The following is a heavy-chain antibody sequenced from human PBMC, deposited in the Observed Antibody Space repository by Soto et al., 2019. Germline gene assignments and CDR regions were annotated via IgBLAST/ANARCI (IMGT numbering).Heavy chain of an antibody. V-gene: IGHV3-74*01. CDR2: INSDGSST. J-gene: IGHJ5*02. CDR1: GFXFSSYW. CDR3: ARETAILGWFDP. Sequence: ILSCSASGFXFSSYWMHWVRQAPGKGLVWVSRINSDGSSTSYADSVKGRFTISRDNAKNTLYLQMNSLRAEDTAVYYCARETAILGWFDPWGQGTLVTVSS. D-gene: IGHD2-21*02.